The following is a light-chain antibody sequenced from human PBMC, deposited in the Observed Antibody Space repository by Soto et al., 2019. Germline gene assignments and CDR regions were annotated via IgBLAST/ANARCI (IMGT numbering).Light chain of an antibody. V-gene: IGKV4-1*01. Sequence: DIVMTQSPDSLAVSLGERATVNCMSSQSGLFSSNNENYLAWYQQKPGQPPKLLIYWASTRESGVPDRFSGSASGTDFTLTISSLQAEDVAVYYCQQSYSSPLTFGGGTKVEIK. CDR3: QQSYSSPLT. CDR2: WAS. CDR1: QSGLFSSNNENY. J-gene: IGKJ4*01.